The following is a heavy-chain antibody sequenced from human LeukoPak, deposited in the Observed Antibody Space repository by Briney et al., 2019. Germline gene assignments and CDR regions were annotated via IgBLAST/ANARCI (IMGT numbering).Heavy chain of an antibody. CDR2: ISHTSSYT. CDR1: GFTFSDYY. CDR3: ARSRSAGY. J-gene: IGHJ4*02. V-gene: IGHV3-11*06. Sequence: GGSLRLSCAASGFTFSDYYMNWIRQAPGKGLEWVSYISHTSSYTNYADSVKGRFTISRDNAKNSLYLQMDSLRAEDTAVYYCARSRSAGYWGQGTLVTVSS.